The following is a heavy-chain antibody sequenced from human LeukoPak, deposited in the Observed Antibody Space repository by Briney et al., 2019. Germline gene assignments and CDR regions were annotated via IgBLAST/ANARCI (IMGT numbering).Heavy chain of an antibody. D-gene: IGHD2-2*03. V-gene: IGHV1-2*02. CDR1: GYTFTGYY. CDR2: INPNRGGT. Sequence: ASVKVSCKASGYTFTGYYMHWVRQAPGQGLEWMGWINPNRGGTNYAQKFQGSVTMTRDTSISTAYMELSRLRSDDQAVYYCARDALDIVVVPAASYYYYMDVWGKGTTVTVSS. CDR3: ARDALDIVVVPAASYYYYMDV. J-gene: IGHJ6*03.